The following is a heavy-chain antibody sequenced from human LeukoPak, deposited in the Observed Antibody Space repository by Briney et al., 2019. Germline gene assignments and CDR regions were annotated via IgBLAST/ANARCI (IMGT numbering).Heavy chain of an antibody. D-gene: IGHD2-15*01. J-gene: IGHJ6*03. CDR2: ISAYNGNT. V-gene: IGHV1-18*01. CDR3: ARDSGRYCSGGSCLYYYYMDA. Sequence: ASVKVSCKASGYTFTSYGISWVRQAPGQGLERMGWISAYNGNTNYAQKLQGRVTMTTDTSTSTAYMELRSLRSDDTAVYYCARDSGRYCSGGSCLYYYYMDAWGKGTTVTVSS. CDR1: GYTFTSYG.